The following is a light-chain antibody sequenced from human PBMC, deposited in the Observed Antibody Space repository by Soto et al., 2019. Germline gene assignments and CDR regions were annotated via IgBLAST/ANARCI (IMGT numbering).Light chain of an antibody. CDR1: QDISNY. V-gene: IGKV1-33*01. CDR3: QQYGILPLT. Sequence: DIQMTQSPSSLSASVGDRVTITCQASQDISNYLNWYQQKPGKAPKLLISDASNLKVGVPSRFSGSGSGTHFTFTISSLQPEDIATYSCQQYGILPLTSGGGTRVQIK. CDR2: DAS. J-gene: IGKJ4*01.